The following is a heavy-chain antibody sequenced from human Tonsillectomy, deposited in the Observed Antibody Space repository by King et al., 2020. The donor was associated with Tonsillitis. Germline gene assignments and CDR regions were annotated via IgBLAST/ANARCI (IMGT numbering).Heavy chain of an antibody. D-gene: IGHD3-3*01. CDR2: IGTAGDT. CDR1: GFTISNYD. V-gene: IGHV3-13*04. Sequence: VQLVESGGGLVQPGGSLRLSCAASGFTISNYDMHWVRQATGKGLEWFSAIGTAGDTYYPGSVKGRFTISRENAKNSLHLQMNSLRVGDTAVHYCARGLNPARYYDFWSGYSVMGYWGQGTLVTVSS. J-gene: IGHJ4*02. CDR3: ARGLNPARYYDFWSGYSVMGY.